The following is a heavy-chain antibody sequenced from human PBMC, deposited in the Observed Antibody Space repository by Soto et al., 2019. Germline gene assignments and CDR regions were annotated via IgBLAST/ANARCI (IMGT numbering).Heavy chain of an antibody. J-gene: IGHJ5*02. V-gene: IGHV3-74*01. D-gene: IGHD2-15*01. Sequence: EMQLVESGGDLVQPGGSLRLSCAASGVTISGYWMHWVRQGPGKGLVWVSRISSDGSRTDYADSVKGRFTISRDNAMNTVHLQMNSLRVEDTAVYYCARSCCREQNWFDPWGQGTLVTVSS. CDR3: ARSCCREQNWFDP. CDR1: GVTISGYW. CDR2: ISSDGSRT.